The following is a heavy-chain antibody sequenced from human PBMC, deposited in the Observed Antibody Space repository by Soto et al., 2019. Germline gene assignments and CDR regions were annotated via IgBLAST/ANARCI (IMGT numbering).Heavy chain of an antibody. D-gene: IGHD6-19*01. V-gene: IGHV3-21*01. CDR3: ARDTGYSSGKVPESVDI. Sequence: EVQLVESGGGLVKPGGSLRLSCAASGFTFSSYSMIWVRQAPGKGLEWVSCISTSSNYIFYGDSVKGRFTISRDNAKKSLYLQRNSLRAEDTAVYYCARDTGYSSGKVPESVDIWGQGTMVTVSS. CDR1: GFTFSSYS. J-gene: IGHJ3*02. CDR2: ISTSSNYI.